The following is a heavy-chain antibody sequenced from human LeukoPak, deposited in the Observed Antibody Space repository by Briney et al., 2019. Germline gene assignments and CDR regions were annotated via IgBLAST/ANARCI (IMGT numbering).Heavy chain of an antibody. J-gene: IGHJ4*02. Sequence: ASVKVSCKASGYTFTSYGISWVRQAPGRGLEWMGWISAYNGNTNYAQKLQGRVTMTTDTSTSTAYMELRSLRSDDTAVYYCARGEDGDYVSSAGYYFDYWGQGTLVTVSS. CDR1: GYTFTSYG. CDR2: ISAYNGNT. CDR3: ARGEDGDYVSSAGYYFDY. D-gene: IGHD4-17*01. V-gene: IGHV1-18*01.